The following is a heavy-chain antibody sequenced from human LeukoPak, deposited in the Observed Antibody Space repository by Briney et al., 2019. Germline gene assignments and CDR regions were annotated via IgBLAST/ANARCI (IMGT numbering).Heavy chain of an antibody. V-gene: IGHV3-33*01. CDR3: ARDRAAADLDY. CDR2: IWYDGSNK. CDR1: GFTFSSYG. D-gene: IGHD6-13*01. Sequence: GGSLRLSCAASGFTFSSYGMHWVRQAPGKGLEWVAVIWYDGSNKFYADSVKGRFTTSRDNSKNTLYLQMNSLRAEDTAVYYCARDRAAADLDYWGQGTLVTVSS. J-gene: IGHJ4*02.